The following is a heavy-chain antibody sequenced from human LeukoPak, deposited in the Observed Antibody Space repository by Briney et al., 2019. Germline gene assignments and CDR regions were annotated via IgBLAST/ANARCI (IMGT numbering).Heavy chain of an antibody. V-gene: IGHV4-59*01. CDR2: IYYSGST. D-gene: IGHD3-9*01. J-gene: IGHJ6*02. CDR3: ARVQTYYDILTGYYLDV. CDR1: GGSISGYY. Sequence: PSESLSLTCTVSGGSISGYYWNWSRQPPGKGLEWIGYIYYSGSTNYNPSLKSRVTISVDTSKNQFSLKLSSVTAADAAVYFCARVQTYYDILTGYYLDVWGQGTMVTVSS.